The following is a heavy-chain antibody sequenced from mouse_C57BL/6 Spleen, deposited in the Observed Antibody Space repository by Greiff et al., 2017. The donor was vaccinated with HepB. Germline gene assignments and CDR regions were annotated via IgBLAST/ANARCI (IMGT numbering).Heavy chain of an antibody. CDR1: GYAFSSYW. J-gene: IGHJ2*01. CDR2: IYPGDGDT. Sequence: QVQLKESGAELVKPGASVKISCKASGYAFSSYWMNWVKQRPGKGLEWIGQIYPGDGDTNYNGKFKGKATLTADKSSSTAYMQLSSLTSEDSAVYFCARGDYSNYVPDYWGQGTTLTVSS. V-gene: IGHV1-80*01. CDR3: ARGDYSNYVPDY. D-gene: IGHD2-5*01.